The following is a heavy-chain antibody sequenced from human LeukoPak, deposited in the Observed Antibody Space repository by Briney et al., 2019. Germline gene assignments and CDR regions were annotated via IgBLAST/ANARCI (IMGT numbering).Heavy chain of an antibody. V-gene: IGHV3-20*04. Sequence: GGSLRLSRAASGFTFDDYGMSWVRQAPGKGLEWVSGINWNGGSTGYADSVKGRFTISRDNAKNSLYLQMNSLKTEDTAVYYCTAGMIVVVIFDYYGMDVWGQGTTVTVSS. CDR3: TAGMIVVVIFDYYGMDV. CDR2: INWNGGST. J-gene: IGHJ6*02. CDR1: GFTFDDYG. D-gene: IGHD3-22*01.